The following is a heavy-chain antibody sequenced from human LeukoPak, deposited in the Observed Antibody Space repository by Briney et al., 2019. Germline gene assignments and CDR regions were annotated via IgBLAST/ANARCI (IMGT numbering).Heavy chain of an antibody. CDR1: GGTFSSYA. CDR2: INPNSGGT. V-gene: IGHV1-2*02. D-gene: IGHD6-6*01. CDR3: ARDCRSYSSSLDYYMDV. J-gene: IGHJ6*03. Sequence: ASVKVSCKASGGTFSSYAISWVRQAPGQGLEWMGWINPNSGGTNYAQKFQGRVTMTRDTSISTAYMELSRLRSDDTAVYYCARDCRSYSSSLDYYMDVWGKGTTVTVSS.